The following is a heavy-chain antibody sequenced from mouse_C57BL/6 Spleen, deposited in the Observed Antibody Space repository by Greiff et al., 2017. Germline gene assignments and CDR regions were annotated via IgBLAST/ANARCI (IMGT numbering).Heavy chain of an antibody. D-gene: IGHD1-1*01. CDR2: IDPSDSYT. Sequence: QVQLQQPGAELVMPGASVKLSCKASGYTFTSYWMHWVKQRPGQGLEWIGEIDPSDSYTNYNQKFKGKSTLTVEKSSSTAYMQLSSLTSEDSAVYYCARVDYYGSSYVGWYFDVWGTGTTVTVSS. V-gene: IGHV1-69*01. J-gene: IGHJ1*03. CDR3: ARVDYYGSSYVGWYFDV. CDR1: GYTFTSYW.